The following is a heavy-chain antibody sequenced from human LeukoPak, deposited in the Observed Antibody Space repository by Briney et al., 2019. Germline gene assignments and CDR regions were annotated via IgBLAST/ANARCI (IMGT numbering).Heavy chain of an antibody. CDR3: ARAQYYYDSSGYYSGYYYYYRDA. CDR2: IYYTGST. CDR1: GGFISNYY. D-gene: IGHD3-22*01. Sequence: SETLSLTCTVSGGFISNYYWSWLRQPPGGGLEWIGYIYYTGSTNYNPSLTRQVTIAVDTANNHFSVKLKSVTAADTAVYYCARAQYYYDSSGYYSGYYYYYRDAWGKGTTVTVSS. V-gene: IGHV4-59*01. J-gene: IGHJ6*03.